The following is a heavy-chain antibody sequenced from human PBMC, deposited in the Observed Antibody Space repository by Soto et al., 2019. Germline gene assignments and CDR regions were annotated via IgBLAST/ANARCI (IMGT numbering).Heavy chain of an antibody. CDR3: ASRDPGTSVDY. Sequence: SETLSLTCAVSGGSFTSNNWWTWVRQPPGQGLEWIGEIYRTGSTNYNPSLKSRVTISLDKSENQFSLKVTSLTAADTAVYYCASRDPGTSVDYWGQGTLVTRLL. CDR2: IYRTGST. D-gene: IGHD1-7*01. J-gene: IGHJ4*02. V-gene: IGHV4-4*02. CDR1: GGSFTSNNW.